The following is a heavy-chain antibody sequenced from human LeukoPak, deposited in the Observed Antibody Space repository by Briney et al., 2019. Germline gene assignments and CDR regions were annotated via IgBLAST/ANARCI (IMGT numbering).Heavy chain of an antibody. D-gene: IGHD6-13*01. Sequence: PGGSLRLSCAASGFTFSSYGMSWVRQAPGKGLEWVSAISGSGGSTYYADSVKGRFTISRDNSKNTLYLQMNSLRAEDTAVYYCARRSGSSWEVDYWGQGTLVTVSS. V-gene: IGHV3-23*01. J-gene: IGHJ4*02. CDR3: ARRSGSSWEVDY. CDR1: GFTFSSYG. CDR2: ISGSGGST.